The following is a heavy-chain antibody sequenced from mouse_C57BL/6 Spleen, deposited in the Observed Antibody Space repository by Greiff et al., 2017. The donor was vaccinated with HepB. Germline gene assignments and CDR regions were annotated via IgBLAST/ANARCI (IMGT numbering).Heavy chain of an antibody. CDR3: ARDAPYYYGTLDY. Sequence: DVKLVESGGGLVKPGGSLKLSCAASGFTFSDYGMHWVRQAPEKGLEWVAYISSGSSTIYYADTVKGRFTISRDNAKNTLFLQMTSLRSEDTAMYYCARDAPYYYGTLDYWGQGTTLTVSS. CDR1: GFTFSDYG. CDR2: ISSGSSTI. D-gene: IGHD1-1*01. J-gene: IGHJ2*01. V-gene: IGHV5-17*01.